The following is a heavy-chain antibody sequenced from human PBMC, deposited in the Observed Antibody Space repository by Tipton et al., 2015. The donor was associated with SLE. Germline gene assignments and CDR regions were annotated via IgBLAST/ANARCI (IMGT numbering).Heavy chain of an antibody. CDR3: ATSPLTL. Sequence: TLSLTCTVSGYSISTGFYWGWIRQPPGKGLEWIGDINHSGRIDYNLSLMSRVTISEATSTNQFSLTLTSVTAADTGVYYCATSPLTLWGQGTLVTVSS. J-gene: IGHJ4*02. V-gene: IGHV4-38-2*02. CDR2: INHSGRI. CDR1: GYSISTGFY.